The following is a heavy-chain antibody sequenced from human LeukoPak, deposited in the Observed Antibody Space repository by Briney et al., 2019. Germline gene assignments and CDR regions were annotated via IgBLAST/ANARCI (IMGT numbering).Heavy chain of an antibody. J-gene: IGHJ4*02. CDR3: ARHVTYYYDSSESYFDY. D-gene: IGHD3-22*01. CDR1: GYSFTSYW. V-gene: IGHV5-51*01. Sequence: GESLKISCKGSGYSFTSYWIGWVRQMPGKGLEWMGIIYPGDSDTRYSPSFQGQVTISADKSISTAYLQWSSLKASDTAMYYCARHVTYYYDSSESYFDYWGQGTLVTVSS. CDR2: IYPGDSDT.